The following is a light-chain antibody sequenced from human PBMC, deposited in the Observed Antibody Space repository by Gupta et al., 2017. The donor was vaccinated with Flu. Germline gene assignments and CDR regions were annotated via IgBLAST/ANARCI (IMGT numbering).Light chain of an antibody. J-gene: IGKJ4*01. Sequence: DIVMTQSPLSLSVTPGEPASISCRSSQSLLHSNGYNYLDWYLQKPGQSPQLLIYLAFNRASGVPDRFSGSGSGTDFTLKISRVEAEDVGVYYCMQALETPFTFGGGTKVEIK. V-gene: IGKV2-28*01. CDR1: QSLLHSNGYNY. CDR2: LAF. CDR3: MQALETPFT.